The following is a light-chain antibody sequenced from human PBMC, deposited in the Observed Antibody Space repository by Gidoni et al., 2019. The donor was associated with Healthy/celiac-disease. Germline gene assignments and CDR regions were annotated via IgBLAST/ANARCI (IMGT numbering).Light chain of an antibody. J-gene: IGLJ3*02. V-gene: IGLV2-14*01. CDR3: SSYTSSSPRV. CDR2: DVS. CDR1: SSDVGVYHY. Sequence: QSALTQPAIVYGSPGQSITISCTGTSSDVGVYHYVSWYQQHPGKAPKLMIYDVSHRPSGVSNRFSGSKSCNSASLTIAVLQAEDESDYYCSSYTSSSPRVFGGGTNLTVL.